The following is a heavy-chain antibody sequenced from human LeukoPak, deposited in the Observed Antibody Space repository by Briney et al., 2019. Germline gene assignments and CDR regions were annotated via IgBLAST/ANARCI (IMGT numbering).Heavy chain of an antibody. CDR3: ARLYSSGWPLECMDV. Sequence: ASVKVSCKASGYTFTGYYMHWVRQAPGQGLEWMGWINPNSGGTNYAQNLRGRVTMTTDTSTTTVYMELRSLSSDDTAVYYCARLYSSGWPLECMDVWGQGTTVTVSS. J-gene: IGHJ6*02. V-gene: IGHV1-2*02. CDR1: GYTFTGYY. CDR2: INPNSGGT. D-gene: IGHD6-19*01.